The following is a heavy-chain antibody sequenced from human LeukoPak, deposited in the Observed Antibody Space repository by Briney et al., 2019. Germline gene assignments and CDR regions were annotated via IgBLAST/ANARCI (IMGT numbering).Heavy chain of an antibody. Sequence: QPGGSLRLSCAASGFTFSSYAMSWVRQGPGKGLECVSSISGSGGSTYYADSVKGRFTISRDNSKNTLYLQMNSLRAEDTAVYYCAKDGGIIVVVPAASHRTIFDYWGQGTLVTVSS. CDR2: ISGSGGST. J-gene: IGHJ4*02. D-gene: IGHD2-2*01. V-gene: IGHV3-23*01. CDR1: GFTFSSYA. CDR3: AKDGGIIVVVPAASHRTIFDY.